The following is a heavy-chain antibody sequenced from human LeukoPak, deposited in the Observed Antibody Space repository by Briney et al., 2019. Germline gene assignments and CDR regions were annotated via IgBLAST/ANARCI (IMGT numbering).Heavy chain of an antibody. D-gene: IGHD2-15*01. CDR2: IRYDGSNK. J-gene: IGHJ4*02. Sequence: SGGSLRHSCAASGFTFSSYGMHWVRQAPGKGLEWVAFIRYDGSNKYYADSVKGRFTISRDNSKNTLYLQMNSLRAEDTAVYYCAKSFPLPARLGYCSGGSCPFDYWGQGTLVTVSS. CDR3: AKSFPLPARLGYCSGGSCPFDY. CDR1: GFTFSSYG. V-gene: IGHV3-30*02.